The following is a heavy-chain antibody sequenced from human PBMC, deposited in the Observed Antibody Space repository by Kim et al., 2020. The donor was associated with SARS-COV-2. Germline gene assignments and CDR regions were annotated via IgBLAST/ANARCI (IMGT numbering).Heavy chain of an antibody. D-gene: IGHD6-13*01. CDR1: GYTFTGYY. CDR3: ARAGYSSIWFDP. J-gene: IGHJ5*02. V-gene: IGHV1-2*02. Sequence: ASVKVSCKASGYTFTGYYMHWVRQAPGQGLEWMGWINPNSGGTNYAQKFHGRVTMTRDTSISTAYMELSRLRSDDTAVYYCARAGYSSIWFDPWGQGTLVTVSS. CDR2: INPNSGGT.